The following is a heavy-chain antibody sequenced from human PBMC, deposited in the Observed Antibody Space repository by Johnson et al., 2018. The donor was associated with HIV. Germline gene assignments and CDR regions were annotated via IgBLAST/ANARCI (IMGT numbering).Heavy chain of an antibody. D-gene: IGHD6-13*01. J-gene: IGHJ3*02. CDR3: AKDLYSSSWTNDAFDI. CDR2: IKQDGSEK. V-gene: IGHV3-7*01. CDR1: GFTFSSYW. Sequence: VQLVESGGGLVQPGGSLRLSCAASGFTFSSYWMSWVRQAPGKGLEWVANIKQDGSEKYYVDSVKGRFPLSRDNSKNTLYLQMNRLRAEDTAVYYCAKDLYSSSWTNDAFDIWGQGTMVTVSS.